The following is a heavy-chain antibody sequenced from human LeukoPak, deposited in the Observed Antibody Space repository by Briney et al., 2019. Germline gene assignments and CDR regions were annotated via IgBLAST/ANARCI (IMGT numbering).Heavy chain of an antibody. CDR1: EFTFSSYG. CDR3: ARADRDGNKRFLD. D-gene: IGHD5-24*01. V-gene: IGHV3-33*01. CDR2: IWYDGSNK. J-gene: IGHJ4*02. Sequence: GRSLRLSCAASEFTFSSYGMHWVRQAPGKGLEWVAVIWYDGSNKYYADSVKGRFTISRDNGKNLVSLQMNSLRDEDTAVYYCARADRDGNKRFLDWGQGTLVTVSS.